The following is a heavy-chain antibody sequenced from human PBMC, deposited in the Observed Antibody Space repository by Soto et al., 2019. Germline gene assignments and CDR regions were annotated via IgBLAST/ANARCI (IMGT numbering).Heavy chain of an antibody. CDR2: IIPILGIA. J-gene: IGHJ6*02. Sequence: QVQLVQSGAEVKKPGSSVKVSCKASGGTFSSYTISWVRQAPGQGHEWMGRIIPILGIANYAQKFQGRVTITADKSTSTAYMELSSLRSEDTAVYYCASAPSLGYSSGWQRDYYYGMDVWGQGTTVTVSS. D-gene: IGHD6-19*01. CDR3: ASAPSLGYSSGWQRDYYYGMDV. V-gene: IGHV1-69*02. CDR1: GGTFSSYT.